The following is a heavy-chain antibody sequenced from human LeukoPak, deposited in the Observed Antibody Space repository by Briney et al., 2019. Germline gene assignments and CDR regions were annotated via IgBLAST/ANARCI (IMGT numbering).Heavy chain of an antibody. Sequence: ASVKVSCKASGYTFTSCGISWVRQAPGQGLEWMGWISAYNGNTTYAQKLQGRVTMTTDTSTSTAYMELRSLRSDDTGVYYCARVVVVVPAAIRYYYYYYMDVWGKGTTVTVSS. J-gene: IGHJ6*03. V-gene: IGHV1-18*01. CDR1: GYTFTSCG. D-gene: IGHD2-2*01. CDR2: ISAYNGNT. CDR3: ARVVVVVPAAIRYYYYYYMDV.